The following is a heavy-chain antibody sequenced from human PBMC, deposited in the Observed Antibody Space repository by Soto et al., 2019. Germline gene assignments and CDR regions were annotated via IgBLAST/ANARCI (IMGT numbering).Heavy chain of an antibody. CDR1: GGSISSYY. Sequence: SETLSLTCTVSGGSISSYYWSWIRQPPGKGLEWIGYIYYSGSTNYNPSLKSRVTISVDTSKNQFSLKLSSVTAADTAVYYCARTYDYYYDSSGYYPGLFDYWGQGTLVTVSS. CDR2: IYYSGST. CDR3: ARTYDYYYDSSGYYPGLFDY. D-gene: IGHD3-22*01. J-gene: IGHJ4*02. V-gene: IGHV4-59*01.